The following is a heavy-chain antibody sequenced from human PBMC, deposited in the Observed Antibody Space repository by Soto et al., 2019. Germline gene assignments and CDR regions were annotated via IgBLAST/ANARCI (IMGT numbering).Heavy chain of an antibody. CDR3: ARRSRGSYENYYYGMDV. CDR1: GGTFSSYA. V-gene: IGHV1-69*13. J-gene: IGHJ6*02. Sequence: SVKVSCKASGGTFSSYAISWVRQAPGQGLEWMGGIIPIFGTANYAQKFQGRVTITADESTSTAYMELSSLRSEDTAVYYCARRSRGSYENYYYGMDVWGQGTTVTVSS. CDR2: IIPIFGTA. D-gene: IGHD1-26*01.